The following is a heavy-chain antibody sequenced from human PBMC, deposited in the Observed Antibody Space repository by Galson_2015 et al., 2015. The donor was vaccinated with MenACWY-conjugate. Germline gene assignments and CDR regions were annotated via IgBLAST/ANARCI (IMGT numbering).Heavy chain of an antibody. V-gene: IGHV3-15*01. CDR3: TQELVSDYNGMDV. D-gene: IGHD1-26*01. Sequence: SLRLSCAASGFTFSNAWMSWVRQAPGKGLEWVGRIKSKTDGGTTDYAAPVKGRFTISRDDSKNTLYLQMNSLKTEDTAVYYCTQELVSDYNGMDVWGQGTTVTVSS. J-gene: IGHJ6*02. CDR2: IKSKTDGGTT. CDR1: GFTFSNAW.